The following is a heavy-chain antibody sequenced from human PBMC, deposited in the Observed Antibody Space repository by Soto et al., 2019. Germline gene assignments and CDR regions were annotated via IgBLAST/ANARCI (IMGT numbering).Heavy chain of an antibody. CDR1: GFTFSSFG. D-gene: IGHD3-3*01. CDR3: ARDASYYSLWSGYYPSRNGMDV. V-gene: IGHV3-33*01. Sequence: QVQVVESGGGVVQPGRSLRLSCAASGFTFSSFGMHWVRQAPGQGLEWVSLIWYDGSKKSYGDSVKGRFTISRDNSRNTVSVQMNSLRADDTAVYYCARDASYYSLWSGYYPSRNGMDVWGQGTKVTVSS. CDR2: IWYDGSKK. J-gene: IGHJ6*02.